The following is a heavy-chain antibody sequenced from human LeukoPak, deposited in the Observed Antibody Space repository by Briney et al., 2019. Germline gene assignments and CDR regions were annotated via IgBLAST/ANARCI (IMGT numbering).Heavy chain of an antibody. J-gene: IGHJ4*02. CDR1: GGSISSYY. CDR3: ASHTRGVNIHRIDY. V-gene: IGHV4-59*01. Sequence: PSETLSLTCTVSGGSISSYYWSWIRQPPGKGLEWIGYIHYSGSTNYNPSLKSRVTISVDTSKNQFSLKPSSVTAADTAVYYCASHTRGVNIHRIDYWGQGTLVTVSS. CDR2: IHYSGST. D-gene: IGHD3-10*01.